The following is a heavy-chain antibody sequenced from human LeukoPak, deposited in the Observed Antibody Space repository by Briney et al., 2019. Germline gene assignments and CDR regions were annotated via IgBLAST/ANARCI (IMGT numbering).Heavy chain of an antibody. CDR3: ARQREMTTIFTALGY. J-gene: IGHJ4*02. D-gene: IGHD5-24*01. CDR2: ISGSGGST. Sequence: GGSLRLSCAASGFTFSSYAMSWVRQAPGKGLEWVSAISGSGGSTYDADSVKGRITISRDNAKNSLYLQMNGLRIEDTAVYYCARQREMTTIFTALGYWGQGTLVTVSS. CDR1: GFTFSSYA. V-gene: IGHV3-23*01.